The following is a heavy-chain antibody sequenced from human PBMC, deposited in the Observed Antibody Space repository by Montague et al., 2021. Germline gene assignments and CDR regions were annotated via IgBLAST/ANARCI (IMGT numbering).Heavy chain of an antibody. Sequence: SLRLSCAASGFTFSGYYMSWIRQAPGKGLEWVSYISSSGTTIYYADSVKGRFTISRDNAKNSLYLQMDSLRAEDTAVYYCARGIVGTSWYETLDYWGQGTLVTVSS. J-gene: IGHJ4*02. V-gene: IGHV3-11*01. CDR3: ARGIVGTSWYETLDY. D-gene: IGHD6-13*01. CDR1: GFTFSGYY. CDR2: ISSSGTTI.